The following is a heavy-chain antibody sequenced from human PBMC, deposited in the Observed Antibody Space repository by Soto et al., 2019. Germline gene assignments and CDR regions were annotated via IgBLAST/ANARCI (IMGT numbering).Heavy chain of an antibody. J-gene: IGHJ6*02. Sequence: PSETLSLPCAVYGGSFSGYYWSWLRQPPGKGLEWIGEINHSGSTYHNPPLKSRVTISVDTSKNQFSLKLTSVTAADTTVYYCGRAHRDLQKLVHYYYSMDVWGQGTTVTVSS. CDR3: GRAHRDLQKLVHYYYSMDV. D-gene: IGHD6-13*01. V-gene: IGHV4-34*01. CDR2: INHSGST. CDR1: GGSFSGYY.